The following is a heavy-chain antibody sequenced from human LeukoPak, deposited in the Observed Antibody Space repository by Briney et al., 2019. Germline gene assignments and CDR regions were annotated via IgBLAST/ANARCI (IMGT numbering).Heavy chain of an antibody. V-gene: IGHV3-21*01. J-gene: IGHJ4*02. CDR2: ISSSSSYI. CDR1: GFTFSSYS. Sequence: GGSLRLSCAASGFTFSSYSMNWVRQAPGKGLEWVSSISSSSSYIHYADSVKGRFTISRDDAKDSLYLQMNSLRAEDTAVYYCARVDEYQLLYVEYFDYWGQGTLVTVSS. CDR3: ARVDEYQLLYVEYFDY. D-gene: IGHD2-2*02.